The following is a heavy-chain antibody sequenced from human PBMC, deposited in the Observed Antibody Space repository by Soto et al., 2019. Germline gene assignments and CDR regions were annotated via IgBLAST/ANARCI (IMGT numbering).Heavy chain of an antibody. J-gene: IGHJ6*02. D-gene: IGHD4-17*01. Sequence: GESLKISCKGSGYSFTSYWIGWVRQMPGKGLEWMGIIYPGDSDTRYSPSFQGQVTISADKSISTAYLQWSSLKASDTAMYYCARLRYGDYVFNDYYYGMDVWGQGTTVTVSS. CDR1: GYSFTSYW. CDR3: ARLRYGDYVFNDYYYGMDV. V-gene: IGHV5-51*01. CDR2: IYPGDSDT.